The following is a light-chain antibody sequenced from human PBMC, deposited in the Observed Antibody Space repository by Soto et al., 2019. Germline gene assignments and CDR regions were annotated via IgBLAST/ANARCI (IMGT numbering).Light chain of an antibody. CDR1: SSDVGGYNY. J-gene: IGLJ1*01. Sequence: QSALTQPPSASGSPGQSVTISCTGTSSDVGGYNYVSWYQQHPGKAPKLMIYEVSKRPSGVPDRFSGSKSGNTASLTVSGLQAGDGGDYYFSSFAGSNNLGVFGTGTKVTVL. CDR3: SSFAGSNNLGV. V-gene: IGLV2-8*01. CDR2: EVS.